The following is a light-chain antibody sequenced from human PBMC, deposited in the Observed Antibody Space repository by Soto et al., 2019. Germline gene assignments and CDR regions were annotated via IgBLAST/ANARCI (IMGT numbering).Light chain of an antibody. CDR1: QGISSY. CDR3: QQRNSYPIT. V-gene: IGKV1-9*01. J-gene: IGKJ5*01. CDR2: TAS. Sequence: DIQMTESPSSLSVSVGDRVTITCRASQGISSYLAWYQQKPGKAPNLLIHTASTLQSGVPSRFSGSGSGTGFTLTISSLQPEDFATYYCQQRNSYPITFGQGTRLEIK.